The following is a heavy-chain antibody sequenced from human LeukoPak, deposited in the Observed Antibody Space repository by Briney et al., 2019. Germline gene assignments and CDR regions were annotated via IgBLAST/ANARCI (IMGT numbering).Heavy chain of an antibody. CDR1: GYSLSSGYY. CDR3: ARGGYYYGSGSYAWFDP. J-gene: IGHJ5*02. CDR2: IYHSGST. Sequence: SETLSLACAVSGYSLSSGYYWGWIRQPPGKGLDWIGSIYHSGSTYYNPSLKSRVTISVDTSKNQFSLKLSSVTAADTAVYYCARGGYYYGSGSYAWFDPWGQGTLVTVSS. D-gene: IGHD3-10*01. V-gene: IGHV4-38-2*01.